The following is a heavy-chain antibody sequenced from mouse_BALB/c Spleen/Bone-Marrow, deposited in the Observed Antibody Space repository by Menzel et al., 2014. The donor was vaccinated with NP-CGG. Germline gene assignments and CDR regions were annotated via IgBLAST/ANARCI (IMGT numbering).Heavy chain of an antibody. CDR1: GYAFSNYF. CDR2: INPGSNGA. D-gene: IGHD2-1*01. Sequence: VQLQQSGAELVRPGASVKVSCKASGYAFSNYFIEWVKKRPGQGLGWIGVINPGSNGANYSEKFKGKATLTADKSSSTAYMQLSSLTSDDSAVYFCTRSWGKDAMDYWGQGTSVTVSS. J-gene: IGHJ4*01. V-gene: IGHV1-54*01. CDR3: TRSWGKDAMDY.